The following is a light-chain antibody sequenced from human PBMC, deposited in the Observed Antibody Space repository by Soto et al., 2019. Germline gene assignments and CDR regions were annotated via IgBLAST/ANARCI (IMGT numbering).Light chain of an antibody. J-gene: IGKJ1*01. V-gene: IGKV1-39*01. CDR1: PTIRIF. Sequence: IAMTRSPSSLPTSVGARVPTPCRASPTIRIFLNWYQQTPGQDPKILXFGAATLQGGGPSRCISGRAWGNVSLTIIRLLNEEDAKYYYRRSYESPPWTFGQGTKVDIK. CDR3: RRSYESPPWT. CDR2: GAA.